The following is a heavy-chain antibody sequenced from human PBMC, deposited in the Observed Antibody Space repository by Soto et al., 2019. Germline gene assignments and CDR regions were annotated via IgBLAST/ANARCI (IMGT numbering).Heavy chain of an antibody. D-gene: IGHD1-20*01. CDR3: ARITGRHLDY. Sequence: PSETLPLTCTVSSGSISVTDVFWGWVRQPPGKGLEWIGNVDYSGTAYFSPSLATRVTFHVDTSKNQFSLTLYSVTAADTAVYYCARITGRHLDYWGQGILVTVSS. J-gene: IGHJ4*02. V-gene: IGHV4-39*01. CDR2: VDYSGTA. CDR1: SGSISVTDVF.